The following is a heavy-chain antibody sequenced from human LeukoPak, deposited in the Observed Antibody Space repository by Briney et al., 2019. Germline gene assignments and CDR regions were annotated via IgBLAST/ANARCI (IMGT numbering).Heavy chain of an antibody. CDR1: GYTFTSYG. Sequence: ASVKVSCKASGYTFTSYGISWVRQAPGQGLEWMGWISGYNGNTNYAQKFQGRVTMTTDTSTSTAYMELRSLRSDDTAVYYCARADIRAIASSGWYGFYYWGQGTLVTVSS. V-gene: IGHV1-18*01. J-gene: IGHJ4*02. CDR3: ARADIRAIASSGWYGFYY. CDR2: ISGYNGNT. D-gene: IGHD6-19*01.